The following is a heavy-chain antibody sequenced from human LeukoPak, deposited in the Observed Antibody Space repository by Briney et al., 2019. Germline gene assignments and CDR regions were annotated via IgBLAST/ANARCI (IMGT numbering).Heavy chain of an antibody. Sequence: GGSLRLSCAAAGFTFSSYAMHWVRQAPAKEQEWVAVISYDGSNKYYADSVKGRFTISRDNSKNTLYLQMNSLRAEDTAVYHCARPSRAGVVVVPAATGYWGQGTLVTVSS. CDR2: ISYDGSNK. V-gene: IGHV3-30*04. J-gene: IGHJ4*02. D-gene: IGHD2-2*01. CDR1: GFTFSSYA. CDR3: ARPSRAGVVVVPAATGY.